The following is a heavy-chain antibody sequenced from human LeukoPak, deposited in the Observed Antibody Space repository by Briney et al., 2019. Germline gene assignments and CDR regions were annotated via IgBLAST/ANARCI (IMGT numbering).Heavy chain of an antibody. CDR2: ISWNSGSI. J-gene: IGHJ1*01. V-gene: IGHV3-9*01. CDR3: AKATRLYGDYVYFQH. CDR1: GFTFDDYA. Sequence: GGSLRLSCAASGFTFDDYAMLWVRQAPGKGLEWVSGISWNSGSIGYADSVKGRFTISRDNAKNSLYLQMNSLRAEDTALYYCAKATRLYGDYVYFQHWGQGTLVTVSS. D-gene: IGHD4-17*01.